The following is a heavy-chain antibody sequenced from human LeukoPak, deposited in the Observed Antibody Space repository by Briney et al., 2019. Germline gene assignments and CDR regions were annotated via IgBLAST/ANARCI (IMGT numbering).Heavy chain of an antibody. D-gene: IGHD4/OR15-4a*01. CDR3: ARRAGAYSHPYDY. CDR1: GFTFSSYG. V-gene: IGHV3-30*02. Sequence: GGSLRLSCAASGFTFSSYGIHWVRQAPGKGLEWVAFIRYDGSNKYYADSVKGRFTISRDNSENTLYLQMNSLRAEDTAVYYCARRAGAYSHPYDYWGQGTLVTVSS. CDR2: IRYDGSNK. J-gene: IGHJ4*02.